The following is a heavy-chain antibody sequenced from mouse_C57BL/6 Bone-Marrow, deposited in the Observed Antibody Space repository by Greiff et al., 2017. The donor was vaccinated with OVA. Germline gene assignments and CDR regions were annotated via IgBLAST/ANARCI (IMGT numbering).Heavy chain of an antibody. Sequence: QVQLKESGAELMKPGASVKLSCKATGYTFTGYWIEWVKQRPGHGLEWIGEILPGSGSTNYNEKFKGKATFTADTSSNPAYLQLSSLTTEDSAIYYWAIFYYGSSPYWYFDVWGTGTTVTVSS. V-gene: IGHV1-9*01. J-gene: IGHJ1*03. CDR3: AIFYYGSSPYWYFDV. CDR2: ILPGSGST. D-gene: IGHD1-1*01. CDR1: GYTFTGYW.